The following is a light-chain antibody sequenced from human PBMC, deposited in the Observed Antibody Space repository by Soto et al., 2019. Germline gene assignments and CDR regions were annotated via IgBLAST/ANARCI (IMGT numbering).Light chain of an antibody. J-gene: IGKJ5*01. V-gene: IGKV3-15*01. CDR1: QRVSSN. CDR3: QQYFTSPIT. Sequence: EIMMTQSPATLSVSPGERATLSCRASQRVSSNLAWYQQKPGQAPRLLFYGVSTRATGIPARFSGSGSGTDFTLTISRVDPADFAFYYCQQYFTSPITFGQGTRLEI. CDR2: GVS.